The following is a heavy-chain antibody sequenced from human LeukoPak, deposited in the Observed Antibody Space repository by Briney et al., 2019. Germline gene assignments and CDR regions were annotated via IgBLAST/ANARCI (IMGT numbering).Heavy chain of an antibody. CDR3: AIQRRQLFTANWPY. Sequence: GGSLRLSCAASRFTFSDFWMTWVRQAPGKGLEWVANIKEDGTEIFYADSVKGRFTLSSDNAENSLFLLLSNLVAENTAVYYCAIQRRQLFTANWPYWGHGTLVTVST. J-gene: IGHJ4*01. CDR2: IKEDGTEI. D-gene: IGHD1-1*01. V-gene: IGHV3-7*01. CDR1: RFTFSDFW.